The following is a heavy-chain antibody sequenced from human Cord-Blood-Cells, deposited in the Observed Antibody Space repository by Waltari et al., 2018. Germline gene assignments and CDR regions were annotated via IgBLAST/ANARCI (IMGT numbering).Heavy chain of an antibody. CDR2: ISSSSSTI. J-gene: IGHJ5*02. D-gene: IGHD1-26*01. Sequence: EVQLVESGGGLVQPGGSLRLSCAASGFTFRRYSMNWVRQAPGKGLEWVSYISSSSSTIYYADSGKGRFTISRDNAKNSLYLQMNSLRDEDTAVYYCARDWRVGANWFDPRGQGTLVTVSS. CDR3: ARDWRVGANWFDP. V-gene: IGHV3-48*02. CDR1: GFTFRRYS.